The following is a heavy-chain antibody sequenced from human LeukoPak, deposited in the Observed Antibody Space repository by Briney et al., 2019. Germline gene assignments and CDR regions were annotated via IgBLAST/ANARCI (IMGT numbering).Heavy chain of an antibody. CDR2: INPDGSTT. CDR1: GFSFSRYW. D-gene: IGHD3-22*01. Sequence: PGGSLRLSYAASGFSFSRYWIHWVRQAPGKGLEWVSRINPDGSTTTYADSVKGRFTISRDNAKNSLYLQMNSLRAKDTAVYYCARKSVITSWGQGTLVTVSS. J-gene: IGHJ4*02. CDR3: ARKSVITS. V-gene: IGHV3-74*01.